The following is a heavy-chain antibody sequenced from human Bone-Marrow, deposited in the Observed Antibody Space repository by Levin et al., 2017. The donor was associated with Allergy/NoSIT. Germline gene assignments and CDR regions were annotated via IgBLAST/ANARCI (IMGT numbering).Heavy chain of an antibody. CDR2: IYSGGST. V-gene: IGHV3-53*01. CDR1: GFTVSSNY. D-gene: IGHD3-10*01. CDR3: ARGWFGELLSR. Sequence: PGGSLRLSCAASGFTVSSNYMSWVRQAPGKGPEWVSVIYSGGSTYYADSVKGRFTISRDNSKNTLYLQMNSLRAEDTAVYYCARGWFGELLSRWGLGTLVTVSS. J-gene: IGHJ4*02.